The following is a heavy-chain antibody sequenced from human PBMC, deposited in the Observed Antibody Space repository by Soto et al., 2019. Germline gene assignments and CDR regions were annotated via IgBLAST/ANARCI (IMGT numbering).Heavy chain of an antibody. D-gene: IGHD4-17*01. V-gene: IGHV4-59*08. Sequence: PSETLSLTCPVSGGSISSYYLSWIRQPPGKGLEWIGYIYYSGSTNYNPSLKSRVTISVDTSKNQFSLRLSSVTAADTAVYYCARRYGPGFDYWGQGTLVTVSS. CDR2: IYYSGST. CDR3: ARRYGPGFDY. J-gene: IGHJ4*02. CDR1: GGSISSYY.